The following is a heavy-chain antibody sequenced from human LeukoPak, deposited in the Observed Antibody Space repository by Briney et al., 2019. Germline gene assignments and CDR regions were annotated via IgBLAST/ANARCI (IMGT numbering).Heavy chain of an antibody. D-gene: IGHD5-12*01. CDR2: IGGSGGST. CDR3: ARPRLTINYYFDY. J-gene: IGHJ4*02. V-gene: IGHV3-23*01. CDR1: GFSLNSYA. Sequence: TGGSLRLSCAASGFSLNSYAMSWVRQAPGKGLEWFSAIGGSGGSTYYADSVKGRFTISRDNSKNTLYLQMNSLRAEDTAVYYCARPRLTINYYFDYWGQGTLVTVSS.